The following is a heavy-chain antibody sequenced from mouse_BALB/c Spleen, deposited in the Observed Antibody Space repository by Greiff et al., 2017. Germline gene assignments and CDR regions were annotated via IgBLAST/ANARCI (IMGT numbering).Heavy chain of an antibody. CDR3: ITTVVATDY. CDR1: GFTFSSYT. J-gene: IGHJ2*01. CDR2: ISSGGSYT. Sequence: EVKLMESGGGLVKPGGSLKLSCAASGFTFSSYTMSWVRQTPEKRLEWVATISSGGSYTYYPDSVKGRFTISRDNAKNTLYLQMSSLKSEDTAMYYCITTVVATDYWGQGTTLTVSS. D-gene: IGHD1-1*01. V-gene: IGHV5-6-4*01.